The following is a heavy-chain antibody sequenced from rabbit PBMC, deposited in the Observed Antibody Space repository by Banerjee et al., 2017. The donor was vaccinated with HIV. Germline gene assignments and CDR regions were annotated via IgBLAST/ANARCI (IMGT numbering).Heavy chain of an antibody. J-gene: IGHJ4*01. CDR2: INTGNGNA. V-gene: IGHV1S40*01. CDR3: ARHVHWVGSDL. CDR1: GFSFSSNY. D-gene: IGHD3-1*01. Sequence: QSLEESGGDLVKPGASLTLTCTASGFSFSSNYISWVRQAPGKGLEWIGYINTGNGNAVYANWAKGRFTISKISSTTVTLQMSSLTAADTATYFCARHVHWVGSDLWGPGTLVTVS.